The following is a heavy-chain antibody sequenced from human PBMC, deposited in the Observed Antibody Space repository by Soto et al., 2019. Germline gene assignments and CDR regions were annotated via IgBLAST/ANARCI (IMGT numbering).Heavy chain of an antibody. Sequence: SETLSLTCAVHGGSFSGYYWSWIRQPPGKGLEWIGEINHSGSTNYNPSLKSRVTISVDTSKNQFALKLSSVTAADTAVYYCAREGYGDYLYYFDYWGQGTLVTVSS. J-gene: IGHJ4*02. V-gene: IGHV4-34*01. CDR1: GGSFSGYY. CDR3: AREGYGDYLYYFDY. CDR2: INHSGST. D-gene: IGHD4-17*01.